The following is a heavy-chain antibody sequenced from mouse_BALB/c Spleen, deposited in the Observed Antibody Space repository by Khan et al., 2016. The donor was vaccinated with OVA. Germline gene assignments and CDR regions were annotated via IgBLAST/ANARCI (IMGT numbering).Heavy chain of an antibody. D-gene: IGHD1-2*01. Sequence: EVELVESGGGLVQPGGSRKLSCAASGFTFSDYGMAWVRQAPGKGPEWVAFISDLAYTIYYGEAVTGRFTISRENAKNTLYLEMSSLRSEDTASYYCAGGGGTAPFAYWGLGTLVTVSA. V-gene: IGHV5-15*02. CDR2: ISDLAYTI. J-gene: IGHJ3*01. CDR3: AGGGGTAPFAY. CDR1: GFTFSDYG.